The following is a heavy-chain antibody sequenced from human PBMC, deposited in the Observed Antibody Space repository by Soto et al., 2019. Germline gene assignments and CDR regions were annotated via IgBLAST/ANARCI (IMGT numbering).Heavy chain of an antibody. CDR1: GYTFTSYG. CDR2: ISAYNVKT. CDR3: ARDMVRGRSRWCDP. V-gene: IGHV1-18*01. J-gene: IGHJ5*02. Sequence: QVQLVQSGAEVKKPGASVKVSCKASGYTFTSYGISWVRQAPGKGLEWMGWISAYNVKTNHAQKLQGRVTMTTASSTSTDYMELRSLRSDVTDVYYGARDMVRGRSRWCDPWGQGTLVTVSS. D-gene: IGHD3-10*01.